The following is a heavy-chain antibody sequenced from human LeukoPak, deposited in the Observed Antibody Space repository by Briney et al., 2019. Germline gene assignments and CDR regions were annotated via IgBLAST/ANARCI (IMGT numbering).Heavy chain of an antibody. CDR3: AREGEGYYDAFDI. J-gene: IGHJ3*02. CDR1: GFTFSNYV. Sequence: GGSLRLSCTASGFTFSNYVMHWVRQAPGKGLEWVAIIWFDGSNKYYADSVKGRFTISRDNSKNTLYLQMNSLRAEDTAVYYCAREGEGYYDAFDIWGQGTMVTVSS. CDR2: IWFDGSNK. V-gene: IGHV3-33*01. D-gene: IGHD3-16*01.